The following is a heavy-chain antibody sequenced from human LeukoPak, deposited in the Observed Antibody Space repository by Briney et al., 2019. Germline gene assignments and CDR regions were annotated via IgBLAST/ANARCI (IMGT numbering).Heavy chain of an antibody. J-gene: IGHJ4*02. CDR2: IYPDDSDT. Sequence: GESLKISCKGSGSSFTRYWIGWVRPMPGKGLEWMGIIYPDDSDTRYRPSFQGQVTISADKSISTAYLQWSSLKASDTAMYYCARTYCGGDCYYTYFDYWGQGTLVTVSS. CDR3: ARTYCGGDCYYTYFDY. CDR1: GSSFTRYW. D-gene: IGHD2-21*02. V-gene: IGHV5-51*01.